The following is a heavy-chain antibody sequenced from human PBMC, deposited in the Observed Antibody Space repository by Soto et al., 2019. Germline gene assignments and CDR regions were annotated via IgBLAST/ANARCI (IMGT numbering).Heavy chain of an antibody. Sequence: RAALVHPTLTPTLTFTFSWFSLSTNRVCVGWLRHPPVKALEWLALIYWNDDKRYSPSLKSRLTITKDTSKNQVVLTMTNMDPVDTATYYCAHRPYYYVWGRYSRRQGYFDYWGQGHLVSGSS. D-gene: IGHD3-16*01. CDR3: AHRPYYYVWGRYSRRQGYFDY. J-gene: IGHJ4*02. V-gene: IGHV2-5*01. CDR2: IYWNDDK. CDR1: WFSLSTNRVC.